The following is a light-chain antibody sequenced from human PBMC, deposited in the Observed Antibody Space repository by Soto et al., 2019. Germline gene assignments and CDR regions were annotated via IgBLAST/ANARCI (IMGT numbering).Light chain of an antibody. Sequence: EIVMTHSPATLSVSAGEIATLSCRARQSVRSNLAWYQQKPGQAPRLLIYDASTRATGIPARFSGSGSGTEFILTISSLQSEDFGVYYCQQYNNWPPITFGQGTRLEIK. J-gene: IGKJ5*01. CDR3: QQYNNWPPIT. CDR1: QSVRSN. V-gene: IGKV3D-15*01. CDR2: DAS.